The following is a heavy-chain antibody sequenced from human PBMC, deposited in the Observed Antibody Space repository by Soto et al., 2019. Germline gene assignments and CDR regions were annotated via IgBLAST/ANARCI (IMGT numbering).Heavy chain of an antibody. CDR2: INPSGGST. Sequence: ASVKVSCKASGYTFTSYYMHWVRQAPGQGLEWMGIINPSGGSTSYAQKFQGRVTMTRDTSTSTVYMELSSLRSEDTAVYYCARDLEEQQLVLKGFYGFDPWGQGTLVTVSS. V-gene: IGHV1-46*01. CDR1: GYTFTSYY. D-gene: IGHD6-13*01. CDR3: ARDLEEQQLVLKGFYGFDP. J-gene: IGHJ5*02.